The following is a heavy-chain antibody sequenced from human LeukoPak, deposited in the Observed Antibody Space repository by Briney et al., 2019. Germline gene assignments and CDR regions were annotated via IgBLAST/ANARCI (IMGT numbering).Heavy chain of an antibody. CDR1: GGSISSGSYY. Sequence: PSETLSLTCTVSGGSISSGSYYWSWIRQPPGKGLEWIGYIYYSGSTNYNPSLKSRVTISVDTSKNQFSLKLSSVTAADTAVYYWARGRGGGIWVSRFDAFDIWGQGTMVTVSS. CDR3: ARGRGGGIWVSRFDAFDI. J-gene: IGHJ3*02. CDR2: IYYSGST. D-gene: IGHD3-16*01. V-gene: IGHV4-61*01.